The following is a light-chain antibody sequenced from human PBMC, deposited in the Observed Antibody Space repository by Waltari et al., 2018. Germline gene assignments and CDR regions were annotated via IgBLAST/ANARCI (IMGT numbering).Light chain of an antibody. CDR1: QSVGSN. CDR2: GAS. Sequence: ETVMTQSPATLSVSPGERVSLSCRASQSVGSNLAWYQQRPGRAPRLLIYGASTRATGIPARFSGSGSGTEFTLTISSLQSEDFAVYYCQQYTYWPPGTFGQGTKVEIK. CDR3: QQYTYWPPGT. V-gene: IGKV3-15*01. J-gene: IGKJ1*01.